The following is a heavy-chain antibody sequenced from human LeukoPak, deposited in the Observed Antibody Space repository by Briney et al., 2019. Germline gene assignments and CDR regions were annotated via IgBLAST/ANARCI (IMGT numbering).Heavy chain of an antibody. V-gene: IGHV4-34*01. CDR1: GGSFSGPY. D-gene: IGHD3-22*01. Sequence: PSETLSLTCAVYGGSFSGPYWSWIRQPPGKGLEWIGSIYYSGSTYYNPSLKSRVTISVDTSKNQFSLKLSSVTAADTAVYFCARGPYSYDSSGAFDIWGQGTMVTVSS. J-gene: IGHJ3*02. CDR3: ARGPYSYDSSGAFDI. CDR2: IYYSGST.